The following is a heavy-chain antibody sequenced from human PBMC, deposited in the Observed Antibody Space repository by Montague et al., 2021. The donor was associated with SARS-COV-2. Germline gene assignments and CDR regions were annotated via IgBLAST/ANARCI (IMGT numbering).Heavy chain of an antibody. CDR1: GFSFSSSV. CDR2: ISYDGNIK. V-gene: IGHV3-30*04. D-gene: IGHD2-15*01. Sequence: SLRLSCAASGFSFSSSVMHWVRQAPGKGLEWVAVISYDGNIKNYVDSXXGRFTISRDNSKNTLYLQMNGLRPDDTAVYYCARGPHYCSGGVCFWGQGALVTVSS. CDR3: ARGPHYCSGGVCF. J-gene: IGHJ4*02.